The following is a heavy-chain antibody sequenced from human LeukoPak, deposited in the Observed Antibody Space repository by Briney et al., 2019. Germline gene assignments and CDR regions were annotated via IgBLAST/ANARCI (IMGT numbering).Heavy chain of an antibody. CDR2: IRYDGSNK. V-gene: IGHV3-30*02. D-gene: IGHD4-17*01. CDR1: GFTFSSYG. CDR3: AKEKGDYASDWFDP. Sequence: GGSLRLSCAASGFTFSSYGMHWVRQAPGKGLEWVAFIRYDGSNKYYADSVKGRFTISRDNSKNTLYLQMNSLRAEDTAVYYCAKEKGDYASDWFDPGAREPWSPSPQ. J-gene: IGHJ5*02.